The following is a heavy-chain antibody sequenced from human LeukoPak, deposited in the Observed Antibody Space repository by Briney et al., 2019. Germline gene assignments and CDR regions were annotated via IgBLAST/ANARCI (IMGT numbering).Heavy chain of an antibody. CDR3: AMGATSWSGYSFPKIFQH. CDR2: ISYDGSNK. J-gene: IGHJ1*01. V-gene: IGHV3-30*03. D-gene: IGHD3-3*01. CDR1: GFTFSSYG. Sequence: PGGSLRLSCAASGFTFSSYGMHWVRQAPGKGLEWVAVISYDGSNKYYTDSVEGRFTISRDNSKNTLYLQMNSLRAEDTAVYYCAMGATSWSGYSFPKIFQHWGRGTLVTVSS.